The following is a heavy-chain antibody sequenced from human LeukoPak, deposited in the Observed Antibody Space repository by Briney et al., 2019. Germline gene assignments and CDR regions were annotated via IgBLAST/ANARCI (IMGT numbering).Heavy chain of an antibody. CDR3: ARVYSDY. CDR2: ITLSSSTI. J-gene: IGHJ4*02. V-gene: IGHV3-48*04. Sequence: GGSLRLSCAASGFNFNNYNMNWVRQAPGKGLEWASYITLSSSTIYYADSVKGRFTISRDNAKNSLYLQMNSLRAEDTAVYYCARVYSDYWGQGTLVTVSS. CDR1: GFNFNNYN. D-gene: IGHD6-13*01.